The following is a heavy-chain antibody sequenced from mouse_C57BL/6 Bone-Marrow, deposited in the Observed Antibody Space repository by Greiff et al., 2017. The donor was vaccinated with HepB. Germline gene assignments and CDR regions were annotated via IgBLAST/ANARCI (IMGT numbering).Heavy chain of an antibody. V-gene: IGHV5-2*01. CDR2: INSDGGST. J-gene: IGHJ1*03. CDR3: ARAGSSYVGFYWYFDV. Sequence: EVMLVESGGGLVQPGESLKLSCESNEYEFPSHDMSWVRKTPEKRLELVAAINSDGGSTYYPDTMERRFIISRDNTKKTLYLQMSSLRSEDTALYYCARAGSSYVGFYWYFDVWGTGTTVTVSS. CDR1: EYEFPSHD. D-gene: IGHD1-1*01.